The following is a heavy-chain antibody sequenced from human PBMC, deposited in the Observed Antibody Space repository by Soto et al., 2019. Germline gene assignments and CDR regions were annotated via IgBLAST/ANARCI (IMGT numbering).Heavy chain of an antibody. CDR1: GFTFSGSA. CDR3: AKDLFSRAVAAFDY. V-gene: IGHV3-73*01. D-gene: IGHD6-19*01. CDR2: IRSKANSYAT. J-gene: IGHJ4*02. Sequence: GGSLRLSCAASGFTFSGSAMHWVRQASGKGLEWVGRIRSKANSYATAYAASVKGRFTISRDDSKNTAYLQMNSLRAEDTAVYYCAKDLFSRAVAAFDYWGQGTLVTVSS.